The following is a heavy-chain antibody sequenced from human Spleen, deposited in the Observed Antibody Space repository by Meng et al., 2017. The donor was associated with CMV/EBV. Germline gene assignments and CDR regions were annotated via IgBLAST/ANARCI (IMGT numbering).Heavy chain of an antibody. CDR1: GGSISSYY. J-gene: IGHJ6*02. CDR2: IYYSGST. CDR3: ARDSGSSGSWYFSGPDYYYGMDV. Sequence: SETLSLTCTVSGGSISSYYWSWIRQPPGKGLEWIGYIYYSGSTNYNPSLKSRVTISVDTSKNQFSLKLSSVTAADTAVYYCARDSGSSGSWYFSGPDYYYGMDVWGQGTTVTVSS. D-gene: IGHD6-13*01. V-gene: IGHV4-59*01.